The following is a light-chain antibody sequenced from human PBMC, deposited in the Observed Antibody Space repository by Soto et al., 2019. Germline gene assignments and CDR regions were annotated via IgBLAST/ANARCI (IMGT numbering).Light chain of an antibody. CDR1: QSFNNF. J-gene: IGKJ1*01. Sequence: DIQMTQSPSTLSAFVGDRVTITCRASQSFNNFLAWYQQTPGRAPKLLIYTASNLESGVPSRFSGSGSGTEFTLTISGLQPDDFATYYCQQYNGYSGTFGQGTKVEIK. V-gene: IGKV1-5*03. CDR3: QQYNGYSGT. CDR2: TAS.